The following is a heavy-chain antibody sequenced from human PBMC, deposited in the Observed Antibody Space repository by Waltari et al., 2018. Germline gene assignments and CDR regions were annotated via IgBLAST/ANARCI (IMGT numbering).Heavy chain of an antibody. J-gene: IGHJ4*02. CDR1: GVSISSNHW. D-gene: IGHD6-19*01. V-gene: IGHV4-4*02. Sequence: QVQLQESGPGLVKPSGTLSLTCAVSGVSISSNHWWSWVRQPPGKGLEWMGEISESGSSHYTPALERRVTISIDKANNQFSLKVTSVTAADSAVYYCARVVTGYSSGWSADWGQGTLVTVSS. CDR2: ISESGSS. CDR3: ARVVTGYSSGWSAD.